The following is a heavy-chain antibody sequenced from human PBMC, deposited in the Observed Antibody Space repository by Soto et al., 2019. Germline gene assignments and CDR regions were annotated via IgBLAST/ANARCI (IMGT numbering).Heavy chain of an antibody. D-gene: IGHD3-10*01. J-gene: IGHJ6*02. V-gene: IGHV1-69*01. Sequence: QVQLVQSGAEVKRPGSSVKVSCKASGDMFRNSAFTWVRQAPGQGLAWMGVIIPLFRKTDVAQNFQGRVTFTADESTSSLYMEVSSLTSEDTAVYYCARARLSNGDPNIYFFYGLDVWGQETTITVSS. CDR1: GDMFRNSA. CDR2: IIPLFRKT. CDR3: ARARLSNGDPNIYFFYGLDV.